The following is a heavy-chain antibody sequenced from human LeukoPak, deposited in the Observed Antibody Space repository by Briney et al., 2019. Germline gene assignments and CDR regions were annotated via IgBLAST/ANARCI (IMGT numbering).Heavy chain of an antibody. CDR2: ISGSGGST. V-gene: IGHV3-23*01. D-gene: IGHD3-10*01. J-gene: IGHJ4*02. CDR3: AKFFHPRGYYFDY. Sequence: GGSLRLSCAASGFTFSSYAMSWVRQAPGKGREWVSAISGSGGSTYYADSVKGRFTISRDNSKKTLYLKMNSLRAEDTSVYYCAKFFHPRGYYFDYWGQGTLVTVSS. CDR1: GFTFSSYA.